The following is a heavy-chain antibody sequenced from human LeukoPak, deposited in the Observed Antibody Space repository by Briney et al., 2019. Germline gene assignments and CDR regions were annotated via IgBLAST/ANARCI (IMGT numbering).Heavy chain of an antibody. J-gene: IGHJ4*02. Sequence: SETLSPTCTVSGGSISSYYWSWIRQPPGKGLEWIGYIYYSGSTNYNPSLKSRVTISVDTSKNQFSLKLSSVTAADTAVYYCARRFTWGYDYWGQGTLVTVSS. CDR3: ARRFTWGYDY. D-gene: IGHD7-27*01. CDR2: IYYSGST. CDR1: GGSISSYY. V-gene: IGHV4-59*08.